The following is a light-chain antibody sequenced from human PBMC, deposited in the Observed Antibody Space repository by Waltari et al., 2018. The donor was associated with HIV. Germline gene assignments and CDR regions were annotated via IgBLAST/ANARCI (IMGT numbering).Light chain of an antibody. V-gene: IGLV1-40*01. J-gene: IGLJ1*01. Sequence: QSVLTQPPSVSGAPGQRVTISSTGSKHHIGAGLHFPWYQQLTGTAHKLLLYAASNRPSGVPDRFSGSKSGTSASLAITGLQAEDGADYYCQSYDSSLSGYVFATGTRVTVL. CDR3: QSYDSSLSGYV. CDR1: KHHIGAGLH. CDR2: AAS.